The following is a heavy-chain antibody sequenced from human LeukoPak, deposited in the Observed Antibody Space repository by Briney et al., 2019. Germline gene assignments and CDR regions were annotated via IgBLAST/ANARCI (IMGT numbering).Heavy chain of an antibody. CDR2: ISWNSGSI. D-gene: IGHD1-26*01. V-gene: IGHV3-9*01. CDR1: GFTFDDYA. CDR3: VREASGVSSSAFDV. J-gene: IGHJ3*01. Sequence: GGSLRLSCAASGFTFDDYAKHWVRQAPGKGLEWVSGISWNSGSIGYADSVKGRFTISRDNAKNTLYMQMNSLRVDDTAVYYCVREASGVSSSAFDVWGQGTIVTVSS.